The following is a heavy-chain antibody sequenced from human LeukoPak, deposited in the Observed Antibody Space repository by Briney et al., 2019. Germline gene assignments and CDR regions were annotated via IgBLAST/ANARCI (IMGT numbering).Heavy chain of an antibody. V-gene: IGHV3-53*01. Sequence: GGSLRLSCAASGFTVSSNYMSWVRQAPGKGLEWVSVIYSGGSTYYADSVKGRFTISRDNSKNTLYLQMNSLRAEDTAVYYCARGGIDKDIVVVPAASPTYYYYGMDVWGQGTTVTVSS. D-gene: IGHD2-2*01. CDR2: IYSGGST. CDR3: ARGGIDKDIVVVPAASPTYYYYGMDV. CDR1: GFTVSSNY. J-gene: IGHJ6*02.